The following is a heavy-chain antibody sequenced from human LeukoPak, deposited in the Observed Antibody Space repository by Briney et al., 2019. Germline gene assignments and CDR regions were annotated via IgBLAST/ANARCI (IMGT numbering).Heavy chain of an antibody. CDR3: ARMVSYYYGSGSYYPYYFDY. CDR2: ISAYNGNT. D-gene: IGHD3-10*01. Sequence: ASVKVSCKASGYTFTSYGISWVRQAPGQGLEWMGWISAYNGNTNYAQKLQGRVTMTTDTSTSTAYMELRSLRSDDTAVYYCARMVSYYYGSGSYYPYYFDYWGQGTLVTVSS. J-gene: IGHJ4*02. CDR1: GYTFTSYG. V-gene: IGHV1-18*01.